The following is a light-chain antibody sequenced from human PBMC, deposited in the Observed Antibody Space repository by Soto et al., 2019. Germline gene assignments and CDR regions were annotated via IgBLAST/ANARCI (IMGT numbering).Light chain of an antibody. J-gene: IGLJ3*02. CDR2: GVT. V-gene: IGLV2-14*01. Sequence: QSALTQPASVSGSPGQSITISCTGTDSDVGGYNFVSWYQQHPGKAPKLMIYGVTNRPSGVSNRFSGSKSGNTASLTISGLQPEDESDYYCSSYTSSTTWVFGGGTKLTVL. CDR3: SSYTSSTTWV. CDR1: DSDVGGYNF.